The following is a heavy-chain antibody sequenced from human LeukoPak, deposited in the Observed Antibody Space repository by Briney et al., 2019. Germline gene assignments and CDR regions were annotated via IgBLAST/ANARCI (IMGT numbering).Heavy chain of an antibody. CDR2: VGISSGNT. CDR3: AGPADSLPSSGSDY. Sequence: QSGGSLRLSCAASGFTFSDYSMNWVRQAPGKGLEWISWVGISSGNTKYADSVKGRFTISRDNAKNSLYLQMNSLRAEDTAVYYCAGPADSLPSSGSDYWGQGTLVTVSS. CDR1: GFTFSDYS. V-gene: IGHV3-48*04. J-gene: IGHJ4*02. D-gene: IGHD6-19*01.